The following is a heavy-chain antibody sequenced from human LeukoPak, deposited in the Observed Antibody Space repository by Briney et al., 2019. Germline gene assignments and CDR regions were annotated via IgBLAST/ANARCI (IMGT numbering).Heavy chain of an antibody. Sequence: ASVKVSCKASGYTFTNYAISWVRQAPGQGLEWMGWISGYNDNTNYAQKVQGRVTMTTDTSTSTAYMELRSLRSDDTAVYYCARGRFSGYGADWGQGTLVTVSS. D-gene: IGHD5-12*01. CDR3: ARGRFSGYGAD. V-gene: IGHV1-18*01. J-gene: IGHJ4*02. CDR2: ISGYNDNT. CDR1: GYTFTNYA.